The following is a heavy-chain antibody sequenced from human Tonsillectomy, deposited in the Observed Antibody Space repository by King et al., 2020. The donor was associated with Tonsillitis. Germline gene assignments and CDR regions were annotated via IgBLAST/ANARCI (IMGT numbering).Heavy chain of an antibody. J-gene: IGHJ4*02. CDR3: ARARHFDY. Sequence: VQLVESGGGLIQPGGSLRLSCAASGFSVSNNYMSWVRQAPGKGLEWVSVIYSGDNTYYADSVRGRFTISRDNSKNTLYLQMNSLRAEDTAVYYCARARHFDYWGQGTLVTVSS. CDR2: IYSGDNT. CDR1: GFSVSNNY. V-gene: IGHV3-53*01.